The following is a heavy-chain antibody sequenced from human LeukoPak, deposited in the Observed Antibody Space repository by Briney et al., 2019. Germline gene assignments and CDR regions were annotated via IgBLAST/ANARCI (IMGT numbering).Heavy chain of an antibody. CDR3: ARGMVRGVITPGY. J-gene: IGHJ4*02. Sequence: SETLSLTCAVYGGSFSGYSWSWIRQPPGKGLEWIGETNHSGSTNYNPSLKSRVTISVDTSKNQFSLKLRSVTAADTAVYYCARGMVRGVITPGYWGQGTLVTVSS. D-gene: IGHD3-10*01. V-gene: IGHV4-34*01. CDR1: GGSFSGYS. CDR2: TNHSGST.